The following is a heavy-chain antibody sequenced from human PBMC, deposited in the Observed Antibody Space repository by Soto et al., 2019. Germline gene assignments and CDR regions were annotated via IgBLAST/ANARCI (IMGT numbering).Heavy chain of an antibody. D-gene: IGHD3-22*01. CDR3: ARSPYYYDSSKYYGY. J-gene: IGHJ4*02. Sequence: EVQLVESGGGLVQPGGSLRLSCAASGFTFSSYGMNWVRQAPGKGLEWVSYISSSSTTIYYADSVKARFTIFRDNAKNSLYLQLNSLRDEDTAVYYCARSPYYYDSSKYYGYWGQGTLVTVSS. CDR2: ISSSSTTI. V-gene: IGHV3-48*02. CDR1: GFTFSSYG.